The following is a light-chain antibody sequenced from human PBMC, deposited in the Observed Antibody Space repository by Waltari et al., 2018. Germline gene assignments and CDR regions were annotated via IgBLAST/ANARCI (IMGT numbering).Light chain of an antibody. V-gene: IGKV1-39*01. CDR3: QQSYSTPRT. J-gene: IGKJ1*01. Sequence: DIQMTQSPSSLSASVGDRVTITCRASQSISSYLNWYQQTPGKAPKLLIYAASSLQSGVPSRFSGSGSGTGFTLTISSLQPEDFATYYCQQSYSTPRTFGQGTKVEIK. CDR2: AAS. CDR1: QSISSY.